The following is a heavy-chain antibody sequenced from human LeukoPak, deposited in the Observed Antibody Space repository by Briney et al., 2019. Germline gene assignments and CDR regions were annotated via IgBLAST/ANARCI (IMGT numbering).Heavy chain of an antibody. CDR3: ARSSSGWYNWFDP. J-gene: IGHJ5*02. CDR1: GGTFSSYA. V-gene: IGHV1-69*06. D-gene: IGHD6-19*01. Sequence: GASVKVSCKASGGTFSSYAISWVRQAPGQGLEWMGGIIPIFGTANYAQKFQGRVTITADKSTSTAYMELSSLRSEDMAVYYCARSSSGWYNWFDPWGQGTLVTVSS. CDR2: IIPIFGTA.